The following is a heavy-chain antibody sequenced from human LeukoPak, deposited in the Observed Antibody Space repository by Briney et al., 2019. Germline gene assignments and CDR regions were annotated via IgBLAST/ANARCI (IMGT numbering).Heavy chain of an antibody. D-gene: IGHD1-26*01. CDR2: IKQDGSEK. Sequence: QPGGSLRLSCAASGFTFSSYWMSWVRQAPGKGLEWVANIKQDGSEKYYVDSVKGRFTISRDNAKNSLYLQMNSQRAEDTAVYYCARRKFSGSYSSYYYYYYMDVWGKGTTVTVSS. V-gene: IGHV3-7*01. CDR1: GFTFSSYW. J-gene: IGHJ6*03. CDR3: ARRKFSGSYSSYYYYYYMDV.